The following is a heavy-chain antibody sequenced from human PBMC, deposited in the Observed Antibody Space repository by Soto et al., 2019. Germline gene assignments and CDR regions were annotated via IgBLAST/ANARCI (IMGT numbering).Heavy chain of an antibody. J-gene: IGHJ4*02. CDR3: ATLTYYYDSSGYYYFDY. D-gene: IGHD3-22*01. CDR2: IYYSGST. Sequence: SQTLSLTCTVSGGSISSSSYYWGWIRQPPGKGLEWIGSIYYSGSTYYNPSLKSRVTISVDTTKNQFSLKLSSVTAADMAVYYCATLTYYYDSSGYYYFDYWGQGTLVTVSS. CDR1: GGSISSSSYY. V-gene: IGHV4-39*01.